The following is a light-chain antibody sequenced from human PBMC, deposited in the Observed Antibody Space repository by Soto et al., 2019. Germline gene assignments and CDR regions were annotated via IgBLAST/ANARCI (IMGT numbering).Light chain of an antibody. CDR2: DAS. Sequence: EIVLKQSPATLSLYPGERATLSCRASQSVSSYLAWYQQKPGQAPRLLIYDASNRATGIPARFSGSGSGTDFTLTISRLEPEDFAVYYCQQFSSYPLTFGGGTNVDI. CDR3: QQFSSYPLT. V-gene: IGKV3-11*01. CDR1: QSVSSY. J-gene: IGKJ4*01.